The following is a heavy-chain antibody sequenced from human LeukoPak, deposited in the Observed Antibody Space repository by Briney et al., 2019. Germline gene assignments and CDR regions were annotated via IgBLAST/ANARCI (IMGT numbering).Heavy chain of an antibody. CDR3: AREYSSSSPVDY. Sequence: PGGSLRLSCAASTFTFSSYNMNWVRQAPGKGLEWVSSISSSGTYIYYRDSVKGRFTISRDSAENSLYLQMNSLRAEDTAVYYCAREYSSSSPVDYWGQGTLVTVSS. V-gene: IGHV3-21*01. D-gene: IGHD6-6*01. J-gene: IGHJ4*01. CDR2: ISSSGTYI. CDR1: TFTFSSYN.